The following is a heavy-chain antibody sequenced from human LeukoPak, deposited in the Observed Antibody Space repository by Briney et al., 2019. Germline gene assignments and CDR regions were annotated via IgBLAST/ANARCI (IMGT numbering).Heavy chain of an antibody. CDR2: IYTSGST. Sequence: SETLSLTCTVSGGSISSYYWSWIRQPAGKGLEWIGRIYTSGSTNYNPSLKSRVTMSVDTSKNQFPLKLSSVTAADTAVYYCARDLGITMVRGVIRGGPNWFDPWGQGTLVTVSS. D-gene: IGHD3-10*01. J-gene: IGHJ5*02. CDR1: GGSISSYY. CDR3: ARDLGITMVRGVIRGGPNWFDP. V-gene: IGHV4-4*07.